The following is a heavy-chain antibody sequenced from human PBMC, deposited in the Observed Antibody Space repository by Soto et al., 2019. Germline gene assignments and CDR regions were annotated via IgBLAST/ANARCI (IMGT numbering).Heavy chain of an antibody. V-gene: IGHV1-69*06. CDR2: SIPIFGTA. CDR3: ARFRVLLWFGELLTGVNGMDV. D-gene: IGHD3-10*01. J-gene: IGHJ6*02. CDR1: GGTFSSYA. Sequence: QVQLVQSGAEVKKPGSSVKVSCKASGGTFSSYAISWVRQAPGQGLEWMGGSIPIFGTANYAQQFQGRVTITADKSTSTAYMELSSLRSEDTAVYYCARFRVLLWFGELLTGVNGMDVWGRGTTVTVS.